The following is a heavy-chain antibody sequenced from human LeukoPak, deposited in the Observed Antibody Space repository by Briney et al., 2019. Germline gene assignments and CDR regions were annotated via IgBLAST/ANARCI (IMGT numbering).Heavy chain of an antibody. D-gene: IGHD6-19*01. J-gene: IGHJ4*02. V-gene: IGHV3-23*01. CDR1: GFTFSTYA. CDR2: ITGSGDGT. Sequence: GGSLRLSCAASGFTFSTYAISWVRQAPGKGLPWVLSITGSGDGTYYADFVKGRFTISRDNSKNTLYLQMNSLRAEDTAVYYCAKGGSSGYYLFDYWGQGTLVTVSS. CDR3: AKGGSSGYYLFDY.